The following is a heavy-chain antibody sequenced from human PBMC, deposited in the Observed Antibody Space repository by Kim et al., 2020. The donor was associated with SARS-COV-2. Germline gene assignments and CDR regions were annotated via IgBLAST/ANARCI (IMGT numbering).Heavy chain of an antibody. CDR3: VKDAIPYNSVWDWFDP. J-gene: IGHJ5*02. V-gene: IGHV3-23*01. Sequence: GGSLRLSCATSGFTLRNYAMGWVRQVPGKGLEWVSSIGCADSDRHYADSLKGRFTISRDNSKNTLYLQINSLRAEDTAVYYCVKDAIPYNSVWDWFDPWGQGTLVTVSS. D-gene: IGHD2-2*02. CDR1: GFTLRNYA. CDR2: IGCADSDR.